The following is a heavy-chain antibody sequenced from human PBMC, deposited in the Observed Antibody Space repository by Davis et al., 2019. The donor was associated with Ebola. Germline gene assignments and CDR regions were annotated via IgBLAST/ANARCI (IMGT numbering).Heavy chain of an antibody. CDR2: MNPNSGNT. J-gene: IGHJ5*02. D-gene: IGHD2-2*01. Sequence: ASVKVSCKASGYTFTSYGISWVRQAPGQGLEWMGWMNPNSGNTGYAQKFQGRVTMTRNTSISTAYMELSSLRSEDTAVYYCARAGYCSSTSCPRRDNWFDPWGQGTLVTVSS. CDR1: GYTFTSYG. V-gene: IGHV1-8*02. CDR3: ARAGYCSSTSCPRRDNWFDP.